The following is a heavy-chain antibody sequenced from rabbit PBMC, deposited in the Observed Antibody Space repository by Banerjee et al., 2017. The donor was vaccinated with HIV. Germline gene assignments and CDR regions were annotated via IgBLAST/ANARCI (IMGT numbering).Heavy chain of an antibody. D-gene: IGHD3-1*01. J-gene: IGHJ4*01. CDR1: GFDFSSYYY. CDR3: ARDTGYVNADL. V-gene: IGHV1S45*01. CDR2: IDAGSSGST. Sequence: QEQLKESGGGLVQPGGSLKLSCKASGFDFSSYYYMCWVRQAPGKGLELIACIDAGSSGSTYYASWAKGRFTISKTSSTTVTLQMTSLTAADTATYFCARDTGYVNADLWGQGTLVTVS.